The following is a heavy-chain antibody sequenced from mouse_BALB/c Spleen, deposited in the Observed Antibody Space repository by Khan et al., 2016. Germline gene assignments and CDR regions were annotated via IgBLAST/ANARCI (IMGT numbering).Heavy chain of an antibody. CDR3: ARVRQAVDY. D-gene: IGHD2-14*01. J-gene: IGHJ4*01. V-gene: IGHV5-6-3*01. Sequence: EVELVESGGGLVQPGGSLKLSCAASGFTFSTYAMSWVRQTPDKRLELVATINSNGGSTYYPDNVKGRSTISRDNAKNTLYLQLSSLKSEDTARYYCARVRQAVDYWGQGTSVTVSA. CDR1: GFTFSTYA. CDR2: INSNGGST.